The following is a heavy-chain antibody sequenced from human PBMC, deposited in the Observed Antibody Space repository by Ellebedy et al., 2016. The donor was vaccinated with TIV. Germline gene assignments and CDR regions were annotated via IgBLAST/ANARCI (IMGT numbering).Heavy chain of an antibody. V-gene: IGHV4-59*01. CDR3: ARLPRGHLFGYFDY. J-gene: IGHJ4*02. CDR2: VSVTGLG. D-gene: IGHD3-16*01. Sequence: MPSETLSLTCTVSGASFTSDFWSWFRQSPEKGLEWIGYVSVTGLGNQNPSLKSRVTISMDATKNQVSLTLSSVTAADTAMYYCARLPRGHLFGYFDYWGQGTLVTVST. CDR1: GASFTSDF.